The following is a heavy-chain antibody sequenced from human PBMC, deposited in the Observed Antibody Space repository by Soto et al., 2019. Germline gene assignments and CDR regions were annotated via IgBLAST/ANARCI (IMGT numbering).Heavy chain of an antibody. J-gene: IGHJ6*02. CDR2: INPNSGGT. D-gene: IGHD2-15*01. CDR1: GYTFTSYD. Sequence: ASVKVSCKASGYTFTSYDINWVRQAPGQGLEWMGWINPNSGGTNYAQKFQGWVTMTRDTSISTAYMELSRLRSDDTAVYYCARDIVVVVAARDYHYGMDVWGQGTTVTVSS. V-gene: IGHV1-2*04. CDR3: ARDIVVVVAARDYHYGMDV.